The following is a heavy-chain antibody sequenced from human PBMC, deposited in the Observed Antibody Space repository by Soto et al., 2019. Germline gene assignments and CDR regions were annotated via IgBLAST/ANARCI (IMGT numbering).Heavy chain of an antibody. CDR3: GRPHYGSGRYQDAY. CDR2: IYPGDSDT. J-gene: IGHJ2*01. D-gene: IGHD3-10*01. CDR1: GYSFTSYW. V-gene: IGHV5-51*01. Sequence: GEALKVLCKGSGYSFTSYWIGWVRQMPGKGLEWMGIIYPGDSDTRYSPSFQGQVTISADKSISTAYLQWSSLKASDTAMYYCGRPHYGSGRYQDAYWGRGSLVNVSS.